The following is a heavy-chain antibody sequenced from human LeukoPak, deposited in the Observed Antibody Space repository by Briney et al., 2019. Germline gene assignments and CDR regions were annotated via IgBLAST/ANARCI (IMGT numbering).Heavy chain of an antibody. D-gene: IGHD3-10*01. CDR1: GFTFSSYG. Sequence: GGSLRLSCAASGFTFSSYGMHWVRQAPGKGLEWVAVIWYDGSNKYYADSVKGRLTISRDNSKNTLYLQMNSLRAEDTAVYYCAKNTRRYYYGSGVDYFDYWGQGTLVTVSS. CDR2: IWYDGSNK. CDR3: AKNTRRYYYGSGVDYFDY. J-gene: IGHJ4*02. V-gene: IGHV3-33*06.